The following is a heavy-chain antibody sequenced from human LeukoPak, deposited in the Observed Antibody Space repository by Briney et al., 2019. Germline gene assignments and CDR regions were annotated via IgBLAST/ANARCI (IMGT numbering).Heavy chain of an antibody. D-gene: IGHD3-16*01. CDR1: GFTFSSYE. CDR2: ISSSGSTI. V-gene: IGHV3-48*03. J-gene: IGHJ4*02. Sequence: GGSLRLSCAASGFTFSSYEMNWVRQAPGKGLEWVSYISSSGSTIYYADSVKGRFTISRDNAKNSLYLQMNSLRAEDTAVYYCARDTLRRYGGSANFDYWGQGTLVTVSS. CDR3: ARDTLRRYGGSANFDY.